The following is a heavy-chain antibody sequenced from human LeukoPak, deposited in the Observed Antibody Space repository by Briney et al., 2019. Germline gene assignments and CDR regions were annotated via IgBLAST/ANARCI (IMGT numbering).Heavy chain of an antibody. Sequence: GGSLRLSCTGSGFIFSGSAIHWVRQASGKGLEWNGRIRSKGNSYATEYPASVKGRFTISRDDSKNMAYLQMNSLKSEDTAVYYCTRLLDAGTGFDPWGQGTLVTVSS. J-gene: IGHJ5*02. CDR3: TRLLDAGTGFDP. CDR1: GFIFSGSA. V-gene: IGHV3-73*01. D-gene: IGHD3-3*01. CDR2: IRSKGNSYAT.